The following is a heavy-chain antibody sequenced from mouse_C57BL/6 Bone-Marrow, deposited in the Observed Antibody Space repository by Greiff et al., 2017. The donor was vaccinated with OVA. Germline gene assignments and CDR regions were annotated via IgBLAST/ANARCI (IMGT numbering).Heavy chain of an antibody. Sequence: QVQLKEPGAELAKPGASVKLSCKASGYTFTSYWMHWVKQRPGQGLEWIGYINPSSGYTKYNQKFKDKATLTADKTSSTAYMQLSSLTYEDSAVYYCARTTTVEADYWGQGTTLTVSS. V-gene: IGHV1-7*01. CDR2: INPSSGYT. CDR3: ARTTTVEADY. CDR1: GYTFTSYW. D-gene: IGHD1-1*01. J-gene: IGHJ2*01.